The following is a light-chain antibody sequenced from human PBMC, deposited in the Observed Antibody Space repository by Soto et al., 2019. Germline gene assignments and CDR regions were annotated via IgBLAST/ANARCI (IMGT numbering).Light chain of an antibody. V-gene: IGLV2-14*01. CDR1: SSDVGGYNY. CDR3: SSYTSSSTLYV. Sequence: LTQPASVSGSPGQSITISCTGTSSDVGGYNYVSWYQQHPGKAPKLMIYEVSNRPSGVSNRFSGSKSGNTASLTISGLQAEDEADYYCSSYTSSSTLYVFGTGTKV. CDR2: EVS. J-gene: IGLJ1*01.